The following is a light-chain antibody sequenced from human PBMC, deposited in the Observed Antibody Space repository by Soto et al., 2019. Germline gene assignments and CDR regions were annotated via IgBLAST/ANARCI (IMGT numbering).Light chain of an antibody. J-gene: IGLJ1*01. CDR2: NVY. Sequence: ALTQPASVSGSPGQSITISCTGTSSDVGAYNFVSWHQQHPGKAPKLMIYNVYDRPSGISYRFSGSKSGNTASLTISGLQGEDEADYYCSAYTVSRTYVFGTGTKSPS. V-gene: IGLV2-14*03. CDR3: SAYTVSRTYV. CDR1: SSDVGAYNF.